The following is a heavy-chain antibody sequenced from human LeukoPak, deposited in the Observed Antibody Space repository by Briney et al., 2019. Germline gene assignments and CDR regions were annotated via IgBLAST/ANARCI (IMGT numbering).Heavy chain of an antibody. CDR3: GRDSGLTGTVDY. J-gene: IGHJ4*02. Sequence: GESLKISCQGSGYSFTTYWIGWARQMPGKGLEWMGIIYPGDSDTRYSPSFQGQVTISADRSIRTAYLQWGSLKASDTAMYYCGRDSGLTGTVDYWGQGTLVTVSS. CDR1: GYSFTTYW. CDR2: IYPGDSDT. D-gene: IGHD1-20*01. V-gene: IGHV5-51*01.